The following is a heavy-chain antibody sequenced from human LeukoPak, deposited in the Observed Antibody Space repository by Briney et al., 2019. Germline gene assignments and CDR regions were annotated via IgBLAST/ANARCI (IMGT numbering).Heavy chain of an antibody. CDR3: AKDRPNYYGTNGHYYRRDGDC. J-gene: IGHJ4*02. Sequence: PGGSLRLSCVASGFTFSSYAMSWVRQAAGKGLEWVSSTSSSGETTYYADSVKGRFTISRDNSRNTMYLQMNSLRAEDTAVYYCAKDRPNYYGTNGHYYRRDGDCWGQGTLVTVSS. V-gene: IGHV3-23*01. D-gene: IGHD3-22*01. CDR1: GFTFSSYA. CDR2: TSSSGETT.